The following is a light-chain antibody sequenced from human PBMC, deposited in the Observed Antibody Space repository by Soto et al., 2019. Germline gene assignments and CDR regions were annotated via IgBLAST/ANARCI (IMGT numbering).Light chain of an antibody. J-gene: IGKJ1*01. Sequence: DIQMTQSPSTLCASVGDRVTITCRASQSISSWLAWFQQKAGKAPRLLIYEASRLESGVPSRISGSGSGTEFTLTISSLQPDDFATYYCQQYTSYPWTFGQGAKVAIK. CDR1: QSISSW. CDR2: EAS. CDR3: QQYTSYPWT. V-gene: IGKV1-5*03.